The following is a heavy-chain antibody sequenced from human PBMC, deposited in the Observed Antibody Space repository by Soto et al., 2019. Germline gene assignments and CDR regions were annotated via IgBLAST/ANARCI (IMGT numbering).Heavy chain of an antibody. V-gene: IGHV4-31*03. J-gene: IGHJ4*02. D-gene: IGHD7-27*01. CDR2: IYHTGST. CDR1: GDPVSSGSYY. Sequence: QVQLQESGPGLVQPSQTLSLTCSVSGDPVSSGSYYWTWVRQHPVKGLEWIGYIYHTGSTYYNPSLQSRLIMSIDTSKNLFSLHLFSVTAADTAVYFCAAKLGTTHYFDFWGQGSLVAVSS. CDR3: AAKLGTTHYFDF.